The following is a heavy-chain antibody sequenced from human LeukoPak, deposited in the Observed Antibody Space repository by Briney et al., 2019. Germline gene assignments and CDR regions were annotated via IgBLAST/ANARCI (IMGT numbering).Heavy chain of an antibody. CDR1: GDSISSYY. Sequence: PSETLSLTCTVSGDSISSYYWSWIRQPPGKGLEWIGYIYDSGKTNYNASLISRVTISVDTSKNQFSLKLSSVTAADTAVYYCARALDAFDIWGQGTMVTVSS. J-gene: IGHJ3*02. CDR3: ARALDAFDI. CDR2: IYDSGKT. V-gene: IGHV4-59*12.